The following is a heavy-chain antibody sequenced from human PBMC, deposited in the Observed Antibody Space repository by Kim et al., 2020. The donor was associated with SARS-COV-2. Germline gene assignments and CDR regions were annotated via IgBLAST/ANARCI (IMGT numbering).Heavy chain of an antibody. Sequence: GGSLRLSCAASGLTFSSYAMHWVRQAPGKGLDWVALISYDGSNKYYADSVKGRFTISRDNSKNTLHLQMNSLRAEDTAVYYCARGKGIAAGGDFWCQGTL. D-gene: IGHD6-13*01. CDR2: ISYDGSNK. J-gene: IGHJ4*02. CDR3: ARGKGIAAGGDF. V-gene: IGHV3-30-3*01. CDR1: GLTFSSYA.